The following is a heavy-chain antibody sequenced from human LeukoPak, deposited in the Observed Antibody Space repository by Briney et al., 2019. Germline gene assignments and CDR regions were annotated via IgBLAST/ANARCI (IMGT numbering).Heavy chain of an antibody. J-gene: IGHJ4*02. V-gene: IGHV1-2*02. D-gene: IGHD1-26*01. CDR1: GYTFTGYY. Sequence: GASVKVSCKASGYTFTGYYMHWVRQAPGQGLEWMGWINPNSGGTNYAQKFQGRVTMTRDTPISTAYMELSRLRSDDTAVYYCARAVSGSYLSFDYWGQGTLVTVSS. CDR2: INPNSGGT. CDR3: ARAVSGSYLSFDY.